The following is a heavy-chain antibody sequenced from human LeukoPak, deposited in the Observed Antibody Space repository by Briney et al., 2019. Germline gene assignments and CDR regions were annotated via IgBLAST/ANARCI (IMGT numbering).Heavy chain of an antibody. J-gene: IGHJ4*02. CDR1: GFTFSGYV. V-gene: IGHV3-23*01. CDR3: AKESAGNSSGWYYFDS. D-gene: IGHD6-19*01. Sequence: GGSLRLSCAVSGFTFSGYVMSWVRQAPGKGLEWVSAFSGSAGSTYYADSVKGRFTISRDNSKNTLYLQMNSLRAEDTAVYYCAKESAGNSSGWYYFDSWGQGTLVTVSS. CDR2: FSGSAGST.